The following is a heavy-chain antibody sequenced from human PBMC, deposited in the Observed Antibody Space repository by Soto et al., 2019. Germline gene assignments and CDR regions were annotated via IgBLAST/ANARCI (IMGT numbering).Heavy chain of an antibody. CDR3: ARAVVGYCSSASCPADC. V-gene: IGHV5-51*01. CDR1: GYSFASYW. D-gene: IGHD2-2*03. CDR2: IFPTDSTT. J-gene: IGHJ4*02. Sequence: PXESLMISCKGSGYSFASYWIGWVRQMPGKGLEWMGMIFPTDSTTTYSPSFQGQVTISADKSTSTGYLQWSSLKASDTAMYYCARAVVGYCSSASCPADCWGQGSLVTVSS.